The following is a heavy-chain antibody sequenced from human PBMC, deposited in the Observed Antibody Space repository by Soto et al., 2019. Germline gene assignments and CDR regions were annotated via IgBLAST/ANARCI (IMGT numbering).Heavy chain of an antibody. J-gene: IGHJ6*02. Sequence: GGSLRLSCAASGFTFSSYGMHWVRQAPGKGLEWVAVISYDGSNKYYADSVKGRFTISRDNSKNTLYLQMNSLRAEDTAVYYCAGSSSSEYYYGMDVWGQGTTVTVSS. V-gene: IGHV3-30*03. CDR3: AGSSSSEYYYGMDV. D-gene: IGHD6-13*01. CDR2: ISYDGSNK. CDR1: GFTFSSYG.